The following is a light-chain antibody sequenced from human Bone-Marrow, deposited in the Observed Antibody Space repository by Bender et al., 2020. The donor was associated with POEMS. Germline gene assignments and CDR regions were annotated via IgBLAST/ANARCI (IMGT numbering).Light chain of an antibody. V-gene: IGLV1-44*01. J-gene: IGLJ2*01. CDR2: SSH. Sequence: QSVLTQPPSASGTPGQRVTISCSGGSSNIGAHAVNWYQHLPGTAPKLLIYSSHRRPSEVPDRFSGSNSGNTATLIISETQAVDEADYFCQAWDSTIPVTFGGGTTLTVL. CDR3: QAWDSTIPVT. CDR1: SSNIGAHA.